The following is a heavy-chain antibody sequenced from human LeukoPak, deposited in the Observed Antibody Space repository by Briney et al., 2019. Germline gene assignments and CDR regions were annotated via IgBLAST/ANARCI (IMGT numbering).Heavy chain of an antibody. CDR1: GGSISSGGYS. CDR2: IYHSGST. J-gene: IGHJ3*02. Sequence: SQTLSLTCAVSGGSISSGGYSWSWIRQPPGKGLEWIGYIYHSGSTYYNPSLKRRVTISVDRSKNQFSLKLSSVTAADTAVYYCASYGGAARDALDIWGQGTMVTVSS. CDR3: ASYGGAARDALDI. D-gene: IGHD4-23*01. V-gene: IGHV4-30-2*01.